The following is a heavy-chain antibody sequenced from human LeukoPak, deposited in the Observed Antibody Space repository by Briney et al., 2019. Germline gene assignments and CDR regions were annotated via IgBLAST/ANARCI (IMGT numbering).Heavy chain of an antibody. CDR3: ALNGYNFYYYYMDV. Sequence: GGSLRLSCAASGFTFSSYWMHWVRQAPGKGLVWVSRINSDGSSTSYADSVKGRFTISRDNAKNTLYLQMNSLRAEDTAVYYCALNGYNFYYYYMDVWGKGTTVTVSS. V-gene: IGHV3-74*01. D-gene: IGHD5-24*01. CDR1: GFTFSSYW. J-gene: IGHJ6*03. CDR2: INSDGSST.